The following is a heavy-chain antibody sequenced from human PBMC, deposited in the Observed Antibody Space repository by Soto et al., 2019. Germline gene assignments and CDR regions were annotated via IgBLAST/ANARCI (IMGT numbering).Heavy chain of an antibody. D-gene: IGHD5-12*01. J-gene: IGHJ6*03. Sequence: VASVKVCCKSSGDSFNDYYIHWVRQAPGQGFEWMGWINPNGGVTKYAQKFQGWVSMTRDTSIRTVYMQLSRLRSDDTAVYYCARESGGATATLDYYYFYMDVWGTGTTVTVSS. V-gene: IGHV1-2*04. CDR2: INPNGGVT. CDR1: GDSFNDYY. CDR3: ARESGGATATLDYYYFYMDV.